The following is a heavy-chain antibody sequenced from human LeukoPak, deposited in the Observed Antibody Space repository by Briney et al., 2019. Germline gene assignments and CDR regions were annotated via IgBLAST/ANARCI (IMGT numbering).Heavy chain of an antibody. V-gene: IGHV4-34*01. CDR3: ARGKDYYDSSGYLNY. J-gene: IGHJ4*02. CDR1: GGSISGYY. CDR2: INHSGST. D-gene: IGHD3-22*01. Sequence: SETLSLTCTVSGGSISGYYWSWIRQPPGKGLEWIGEINHSGSTNYNPSLKSRVTISVDTSKNQFSLKLSSVTAADTAVYYCARGKDYYDSSGYLNYWGQGTLVTVSS.